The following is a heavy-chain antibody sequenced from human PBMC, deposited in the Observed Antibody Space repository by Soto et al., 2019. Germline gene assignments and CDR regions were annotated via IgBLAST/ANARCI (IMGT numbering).Heavy chain of an antibody. D-gene: IGHD1-26*01. Sequence: PGGSLRLSCSTSGFTFTDYALNWVRQAPGKGLEWVGFIRSKASGETTDYAASVKGRFIISRDDSKNIAYLQMNSLNTEDTALYYCTRGLRGSYYFDYWGQGTLVTVSS. CDR1: GFTFTDYA. V-gene: IGHV3-49*04. J-gene: IGHJ4*02. CDR2: IRSKASGETT. CDR3: TRGLRGSYYFDY.